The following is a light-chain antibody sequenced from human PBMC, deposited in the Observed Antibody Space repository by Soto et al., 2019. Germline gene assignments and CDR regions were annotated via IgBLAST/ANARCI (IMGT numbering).Light chain of an antibody. CDR3: EPAGV. Sequence: DHQMTQSPSTVSASVGERVSITCRASQGISSWLAWYQQKSGKAPELLIFATSTLQSGVPSRFSGSGSGTEFTLTISSLQPEDFANYFFEPAGVFGRGTKVDV. CDR1: QGISSW. V-gene: IGKV1-12*01. CDR2: ATS. J-gene: IGKJ3*01.